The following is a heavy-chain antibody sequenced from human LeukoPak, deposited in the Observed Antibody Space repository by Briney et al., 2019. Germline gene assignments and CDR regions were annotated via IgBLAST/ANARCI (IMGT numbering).Heavy chain of an antibody. CDR3: ARERPPGDSSNWFLEGYFDI. CDR1: GGTFSSYA. Sequence: SVKVSCKASGGTFSSYAITWVRQAPGQGLEWMGRITPIFGTANYAQKFQGRVTITTDESTSTAYMELSTLRSDDTAVYYCARERPPGDSSNWFLEGYFDIWGQGTLVTVSS. CDR2: ITPIFGTA. J-gene: IGHJ4*02. V-gene: IGHV1-69*05. D-gene: IGHD6-13*01.